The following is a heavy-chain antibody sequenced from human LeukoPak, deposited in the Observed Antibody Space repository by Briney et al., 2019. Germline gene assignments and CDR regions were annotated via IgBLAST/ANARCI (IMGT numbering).Heavy chain of an antibody. Sequence: GGSLRLSCAASGLTFSSYAMSWVRQAPGKGLEWVSSITSSSTIYYAESVKGRFTISRDNAKNSLYLQMNSLRDEDTAVYFCARAHTIFWEFDAFDIWGRGTMVTVSS. D-gene: IGHD3-3*01. V-gene: IGHV3-48*02. J-gene: IGHJ3*02. CDR3: ARAHTIFWEFDAFDI. CDR1: GLTFSSYA. CDR2: ITSSSTI.